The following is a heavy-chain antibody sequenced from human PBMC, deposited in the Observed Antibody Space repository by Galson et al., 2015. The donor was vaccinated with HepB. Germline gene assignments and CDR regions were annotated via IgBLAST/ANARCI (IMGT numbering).Heavy chain of an antibody. Sequence: SLRLSCAASGFTVSSNYMSWVRQAPGKGLEWVSVIYSGGSTYYADSVKGRFTISRDNSKNTLYLQMNSLRAEDTAVYYCARADSGSYMYYYYYYGMDVWGQGTTVTVSS. CDR2: IYSGGST. J-gene: IGHJ6*02. D-gene: IGHD1-26*01. CDR1: GFTVSSNY. V-gene: IGHV3-66*01. CDR3: ARADSGSYMYYYYYYGMDV.